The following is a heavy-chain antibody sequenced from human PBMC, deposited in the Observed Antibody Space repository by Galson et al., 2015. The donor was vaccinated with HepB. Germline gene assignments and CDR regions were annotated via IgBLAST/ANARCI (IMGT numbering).Heavy chain of an antibody. CDR2: IIPILGIA. D-gene: IGHD6-19*01. CDR1: GGTFSSYT. Sequence: SCKASGGTFSSYTISWVRQAPGQGLEWMGRIIPILGIANYAQKFQGRVTITADKSTSTAYMELSSLRSEDTAVYYCARGAGAGTSSYYYYGMDVWGQGTTVTVSS. V-gene: IGHV1-69*02. CDR3: ARGAGAGTSSYYYYGMDV. J-gene: IGHJ6*02.